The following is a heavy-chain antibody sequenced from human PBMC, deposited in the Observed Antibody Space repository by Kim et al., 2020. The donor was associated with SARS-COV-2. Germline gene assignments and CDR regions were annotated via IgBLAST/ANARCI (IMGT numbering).Heavy chain of an antibody. CDR1: GFPFTTYY. Sequence: GGSLRLSCAASGFPFTTYYMTWVRQAPGKGLEWVANIKPAGSAKSYVDSVKGRFTISRDNAKSSVYLQMNSLRGEDTAVYFCARGGGQDYSVWGQGTPVT. D-gene: IGHD3-16*01. CDR2: IKPAGSAK. J-gene: IGHJ4*02. CDR3: ARGGGQDYSV. V-gene: IGHV3-7*01.